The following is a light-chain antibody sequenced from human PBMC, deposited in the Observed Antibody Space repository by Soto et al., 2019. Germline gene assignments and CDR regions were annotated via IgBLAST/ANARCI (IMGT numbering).Light chain of an antibody. CDR2: DAS. J-gene: IGKJ1*01. CDR3: QHYNSYGT. CDR1: QSISSY. V-gene: IGKV1-5*01. Sequence: DIHVTHSPSILSASVVYSVTITRRASQSISSYLAWYQQKPGKAPKVLIFDASSLETGAPSRFRGSGSGTEFTPTISSLQPDDFATYYCQHYNSYGTFGHGTQVDIK.